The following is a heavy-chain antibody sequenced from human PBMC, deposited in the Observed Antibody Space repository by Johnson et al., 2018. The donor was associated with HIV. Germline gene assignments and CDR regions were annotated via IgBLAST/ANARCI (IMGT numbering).Heavy chain of an antibody. D-gene: IGHD2-15*01. CDR1: GFTFSSYG. Sequence: QMLLVESGGGVVQPGRSLRLSCAASGFTFSSYGMHWVRQAPGKGLEWVAVISYDGSNKYYADSVKGRFTISRDNSKNTLYLQMNSLRAEDTAVYYCARDDGGWWNGAFDIWGQGTRVTVSS. CDR2: ISYDGSNK. CDR3: ARDDGGWWNGAFDI. J-gene: IGHJ3*02. V-gene: IGHV3-30*03.